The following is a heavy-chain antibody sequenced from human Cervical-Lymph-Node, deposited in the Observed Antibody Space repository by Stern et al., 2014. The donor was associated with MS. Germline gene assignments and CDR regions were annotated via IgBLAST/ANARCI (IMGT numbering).Heavy chain of an antibody. V-gene: IGHV3-21*01. D-gene: IGHD3-10*01. CDR3: TRESAPVHFDH. CDR2: ISTTGTYT. Sequence: EVQLVESGGGLIKPGGSLRLSCEASGFTFSRHSMNWVRQAPGKGLEWISSISTTGTYTYYADSVKGRFTVSRDNAKNAQYLQMNSLGDEDTAIYYCTRESAPVHFDHWGQGTLVSVSS. J-gene: IGHJ4*02. CDR1: GFTFSRHS.